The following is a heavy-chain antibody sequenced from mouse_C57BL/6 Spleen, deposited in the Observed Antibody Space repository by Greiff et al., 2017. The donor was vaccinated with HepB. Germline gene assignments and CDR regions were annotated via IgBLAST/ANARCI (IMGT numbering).Heavy chain of an antibody. CDR1: GYAFSSSW. J-gene: IGHJ1*03. V-gene: IGHV1-82*01. Sequence: LQESGPELVKPGASVKISCKASGYAFSSSWMNWVKQRPGKGLEWIGRIYPGDGDTNYNGKFKGKATLTADKSSSTAYMQLSSLTSEDSAVYFCARSLSITTVVRSDVWGTGTTVTVSS. CDR3: ARSLSITTVVRSDV. CDR2: IYPGDGDT. D-gene: IGHD1-1*01.